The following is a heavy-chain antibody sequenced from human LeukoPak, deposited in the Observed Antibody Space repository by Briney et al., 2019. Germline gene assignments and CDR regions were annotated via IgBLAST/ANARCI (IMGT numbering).Heavy chain of an antibody. V-gene: IGHV4-38-2*02. D-gene: IGHD2-21*02. CDR2: IYHSGST. CDR1: DYSISSPYY. Sequence: PSDTLSLTCAVSDYSISSPYYWGWILQPPGKGLAWIGGIYHSGSTDYNPSLKSRVTISVDTSKNQFSLRLRSVTAADTAVYYCARDQAYCGGDCYFDFWGQGTLVTVSS. CDR3: ARDQAYCGGDCYFDF. J-gene: IGHJ4*02.